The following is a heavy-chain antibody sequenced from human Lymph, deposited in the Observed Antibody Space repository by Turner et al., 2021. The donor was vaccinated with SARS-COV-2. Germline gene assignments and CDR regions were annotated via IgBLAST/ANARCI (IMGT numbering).Heavy chain of an antibody. CDR1: GFTFSTYS. V-gene: IGHV3-21*01. CDR3: ARDIPTTADYFDC. J-gene: IGHJ4*02. D-gene: IGHD4-17*01. Sequence: EAQLVESGGGLVKPGGSLRLSCAASGFTFSTYSMNWVRQAPGKGLEWISSISSTSSYIYYADSVKGRFTISRDDAKNSLFLQMNSLRAEDTAVYYCARDIPTTADYFDCWGQGTLVTVSS. CDR2: ISSTSSYI.